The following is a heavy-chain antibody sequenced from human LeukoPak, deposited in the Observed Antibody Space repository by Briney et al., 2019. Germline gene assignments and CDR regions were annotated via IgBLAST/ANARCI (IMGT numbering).Heavy chain of an antibody. CDR2: INEDGSAQ. D-gene: IGHD3-22*01. CDR1: GFTFRRSW. V-gene: IGHV3-7*03. J-gene: IGHJ4*02. CDR3: ARDAGYDRFDY. Sequence: GQSLRLSCADSGFTFRRSWMTWVSQAPGNGLEWVANINEDGSAQNYVDSVKGRFTISRDNAKSTLYLEMNSLRAEDTAVYYCARDAGYDRFDYWGQGTLVTSSS.